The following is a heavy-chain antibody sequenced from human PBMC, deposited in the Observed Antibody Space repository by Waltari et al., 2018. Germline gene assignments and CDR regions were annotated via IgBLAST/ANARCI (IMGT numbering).Heavy chain of an antibody. D-gene: IGHD3-10*01. Sequence: QVQLVESGGGVVQPGRSLRLSCAASGFTFSSYAMHWVRQAPGKGLEWVAVISYDGSNKYYADSVKGRFTISRDNSKNTLYLQMNSLRAEDTAVYYCARSDGGGFDYWGQGTLVTVSS. CDR1: GFTFSSYA. J-gene: IGHJ4*02. CDR2: ISYDGSNK. CDR3: ARSDGGGFDY. V-gene: IGHV3-30-3*01.